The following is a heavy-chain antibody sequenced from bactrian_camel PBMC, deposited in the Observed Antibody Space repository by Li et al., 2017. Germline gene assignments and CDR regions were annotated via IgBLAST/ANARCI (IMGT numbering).Heavy chain of an antibody. J-gene: IGHJ4*01. CDR3: GAGPYCSLSYITI. CDR2: LARGGTI. V-gene: IGHV3S55*01. Sequence: HVQLVESGGGSVQAGGSLRLSCVASGDTIGRYCMGWFRQAPGKERESVARLARGGTIFYAASVKGRFTISQDTSKNTLYLEMNSLNVSDTGVYYCGAGPYCSLSYITIWGQGTQVTVS. D-gene: IGHD1*01. CDR1: GDTIGRYC.